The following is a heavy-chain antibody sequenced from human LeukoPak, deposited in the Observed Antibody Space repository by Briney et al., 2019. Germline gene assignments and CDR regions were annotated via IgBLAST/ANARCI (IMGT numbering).Heavy chain of an antibody. CDR3: ATRPLGAGDFDY. CDR1: GGSISNNY. V-gene: IGHV4-59*01. J-gene: IGHJ4*02. D-gene: IGHD6-19*01. Sequence: SETLSLTCTVSGGSISNNYWSWIRQPPGKGLEWIGYVRYGGSTNYNPSLKSRVTISVDTSKNQFSLKLSSVTAADTAVYYCATRPLGAGDFDYWGQGTLVTVSS. CDR2: VRYGGST.